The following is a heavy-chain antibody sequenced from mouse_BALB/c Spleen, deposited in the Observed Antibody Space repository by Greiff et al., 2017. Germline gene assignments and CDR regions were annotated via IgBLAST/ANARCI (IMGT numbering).Heavy chain of an antibody. J-gene: IGHJ4*01. D-gene: IGHD1-1*01. CDR2: ISSGGSYT. CDR3: ARGSYYGSSPYYAMDY. V-gene: IGHV5-9-3*01. Sequence: DVKLQESGGGLVKPGGSLKLSCAASGFTFSSYAMSWVRQTPEKRLEWVATISSGGSYTYYPDSVKGRFTISRDNAKNTLYLQMSSLRSEDTAMYYCARGSYYGSSPYYAMDYWGQGTSVTVSS. CDR1: GFTFSSYA.